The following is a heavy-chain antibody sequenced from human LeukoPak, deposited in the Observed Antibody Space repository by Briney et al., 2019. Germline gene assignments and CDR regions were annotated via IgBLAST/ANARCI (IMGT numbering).Heavy chain of an antibody. D-gene: IGHD3-22*01. CDR2: IYPGDSDT. Sequence: GESLKISCKGSGYSFTNYWIGWVRQMPGKGLEWMGIIYPGDSDTRYRPSFQGQVTISVDKSINTAYLQWSSLKASDTAMYYCARRGYYDSSGYYPFDDWGQGTLVTVSS. CDR1: GYSFTNYW. CDR3: ARRGYYDSSGYYPFDD. V-gene: IGHV5-51*01. J-gene: IGHJ4*02.